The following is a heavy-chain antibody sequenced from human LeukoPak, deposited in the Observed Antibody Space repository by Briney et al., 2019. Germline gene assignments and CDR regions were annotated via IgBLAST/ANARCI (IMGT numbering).Heavy chain of an antibody. D-gene: IGHD4-23*01. J-gene: IGHJ4*02. CDR1: GGSISSSSYY. Sequence: SETLSLTCTVSGGSISSSSYYWGWIRQPPGKGLEWIGSIYYSGSTYYNPSLKSRVPISVDTSKNQFSLKLSSVTAADTAVYYCARHTLTPYYFDYWGQGTLVTVSS. V-gene: IGHV4-39*01. CDR3: ARHTLTPYYFDY. CDR2: IYYSGST.